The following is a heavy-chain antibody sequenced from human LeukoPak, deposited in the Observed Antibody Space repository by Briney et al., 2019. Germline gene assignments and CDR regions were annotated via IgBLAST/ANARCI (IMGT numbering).Heavy chain of an antibody. CDR2: IIIIGSTI. V-gene: IGHV3-11*01. Sequence: GGSLRLSCAASGFTFSDYYMSWIRQAPGKGLNWVSYIIIIGSTIYYADSVKGRFTISRDNAKNSLYLQMNSLRAEDTVVYYCARERSRDFWSGYYPGDYWGQGTLVTVSS. J-gene: IGHJ4*02. D-gene: IGHD3-3*01. CDR3: ARERSRDFWSGYYPGDY. CDR1: GFTFSDYY.